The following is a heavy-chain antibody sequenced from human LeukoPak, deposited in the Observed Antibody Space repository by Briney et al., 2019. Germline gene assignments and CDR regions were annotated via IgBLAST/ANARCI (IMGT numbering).Heavy chain of an antibody. V-gene: IGHV5-10-1*01. J-gene: IGHJ4*02. D-gene: IGHD5-18*01. CDR1: GYSYTSYW. CDR3: ARVDTAMALDY. Sequence: GESLKISCKGSGYSYTSYWISWVRQMPGKGLEWMGRIDPSDSYTNYSPSFQGHVTISADKSITTAYLQWSSLKASDTAMYYCARVDTAMALDYWGQGTLVTVSS. CDR2: IDPSDSYT.